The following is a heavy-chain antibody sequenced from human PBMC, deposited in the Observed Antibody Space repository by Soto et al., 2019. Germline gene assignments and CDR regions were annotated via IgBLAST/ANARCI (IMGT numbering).Heavy chain of an antibody. V-gene: IGHV4-34*01. J-gene: IGHJ6*03. Sequence: SETLSLTCAVYGGSFSGYYWSWIRQPPWKGLEWIGEINHSGSTNYNPSLKSRVTISVDTSKNQFSLKLSSVTAADTAVYYCARGMGCSSTSCYSRRYYYYYMDVWGKGTTVTVSS. D-gene: IGHD2-2*01. CDR1: GGSFSGYY. CDR2: INHSGST. CDR3: ARGMGCSSTSCYSRRYYYYYMDV.